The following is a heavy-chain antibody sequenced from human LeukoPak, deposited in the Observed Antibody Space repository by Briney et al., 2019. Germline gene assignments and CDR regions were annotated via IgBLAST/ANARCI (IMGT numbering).Heavy chain of an antibody. J-gene: IGHJ4*02. CDR3: AKYVIQQLRSSGYDFFDY. V-gene: IGHV3-30*18. CDR1: GFTFSNFA. CDR2: ISHDGNLK. D-gene: IGHD5-12*01. Sequence: GGSLRLSCAASGFTFSNFAMHWVRQTPGKGLEWVAVISHDGNLKYHADSVKGRFTISRDNSKNTLYLQLNSLRAEDTAVYYCAKYVIQQLRSSGYDFFDYWGQGTLVTVSS.